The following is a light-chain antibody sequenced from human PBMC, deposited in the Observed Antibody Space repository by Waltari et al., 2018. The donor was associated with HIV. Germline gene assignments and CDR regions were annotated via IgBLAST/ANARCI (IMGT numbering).Light chain of an antibody. CDR2: RDN. CDR3: QVWDSSTGV. Sequence: SYELTQPLSVSVALGQTARITCGGNNIASKHVHWYQQKPGQAPVLVIYRDNIRPSGIPERFSGSNSGNTAILSISRAQAEDEGDYYCQVWDSSTGVFGGGTNLTVL. V-gene: IGLV3-9*01. J-gene: IGLJ3*02. CDR1: NIASKH.